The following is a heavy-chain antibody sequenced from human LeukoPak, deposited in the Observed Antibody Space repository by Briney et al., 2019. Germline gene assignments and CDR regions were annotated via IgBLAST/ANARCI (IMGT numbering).Heavy chain of an antibody. CDR2: IYPGDSDT. J-gene: IGHJ5*02. Sequence: WMGIIYPGDSDTRYSPSFQGQVTISADKSISTAYLQWSSLKASDTAMYYCARRSARQYSPWGQGTLVTVSS. CDR3: ARRSARQYSP. V-gene: IGHV5-51*01. D-gene: IGHD6-6*01.